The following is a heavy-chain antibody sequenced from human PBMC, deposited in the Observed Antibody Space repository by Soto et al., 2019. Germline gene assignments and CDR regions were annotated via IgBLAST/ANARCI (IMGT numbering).Heavy chain of an antibody. D-gene: IGHD5-12*01. V-gene: IGHV1-69*02. J-gene: IGHJ4*02. CDR1: GGTFSTST. CDR3: VRNSPIGGAFSGYGAIDY. CDR2: IIPILEVA. Sequence: QVQLVQSGAEVKKPGSSVKVSCKASGGTFSTSTFTWVRQAPGQGLEWMGRIIPILEVADYAQEFQGRVTITADRSTNTVYMDLSSLKSGDTAVFYCVRNSPIGGAFSGYGAIDYWGQGTLVTVSS.